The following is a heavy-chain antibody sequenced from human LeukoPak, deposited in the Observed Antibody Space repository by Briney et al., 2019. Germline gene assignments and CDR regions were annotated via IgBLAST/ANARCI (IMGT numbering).Heavy chain of an antibody. CDR3: AKAHRGGSYLVLNTYGMDV. Sequence: GGSLRLTCAASGFTFSDYYMSWIRQAPGKGLEWVSYISSSGSTIYYADSVKGRFTISSDNSKNTLYLQMNSLRAEDTAVYYCAKAHRGGSYLVLNTYGMDVWGQGTTVTVSS. J-gene: IGHJ6*02. CDR1: GFTFSDYY. D-gene: IGHD1-26*01. CDR2: ISSSGSTI. V-gene: IGHV3-11*01.